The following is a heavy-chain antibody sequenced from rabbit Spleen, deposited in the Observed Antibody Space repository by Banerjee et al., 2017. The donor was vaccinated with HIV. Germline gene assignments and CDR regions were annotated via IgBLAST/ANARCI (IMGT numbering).Heavy chain of an antibody. Sequence: QEQLVESGGDLVQPGTSLTLTCKASGFSFSGSLYICWVRQAPGKGLEWIGYIDPVFGSTYYANWVNGRFTISSHNAQNTLYLQLNSLTAADTATYFCVREVAAKFSLWGQGTLVTVS. CDR3: VREVAAKFSL. V-gene: IGHV1S45*01. CDR2: IDPVFGST. CDR1: GFSFSGSLY. J-gene: IGHJ4*01. D-gene: IGHD4-1*01.